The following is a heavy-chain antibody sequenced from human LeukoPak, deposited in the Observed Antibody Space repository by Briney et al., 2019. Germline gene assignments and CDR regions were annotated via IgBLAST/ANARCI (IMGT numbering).Heavy chain of an antibody. CDR3: AESGYSSGWPFDY. J-gene: IGHJ4*02. CDR2: ISYDGSNK. CDR1: GFTFSSYA. V-gene: IGHV3-30-3*01. D-gene: IGHD6-19*01. Sequence: GRSLRPSCAASGFTFSSYAMHWVRQAPGKGLEWVAVISYDGSNKYYADSVKGRFTISRDNSKNTLYLQMNSLRAEDTAVYYCAESGYSSGWPFDYWGQGTLVTVSS.